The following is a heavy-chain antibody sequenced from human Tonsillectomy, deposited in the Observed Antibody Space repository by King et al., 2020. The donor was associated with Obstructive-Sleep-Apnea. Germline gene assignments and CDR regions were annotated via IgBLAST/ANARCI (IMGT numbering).Heavy chain of an antibody. V-gene: IGHV3-33*06. J-gene: IGHJ5*01. CDR2: IWHDGSHK. CDR3: VKDGSISGYSRTDS. Sequence: VQLVESGGGVVQPGGSLRLSCEASGFRFRNYGMHWVRQAPGGGLEWVAVIWHDGSHKFYGDSVKGRFTISRDNSRNTLYLQMSGLRVEDTALYYCVKDGSISGYSRTDSWGQGARVTVSS. D-gene: IGHD3-22*01. CDR1: GFRFRNYG.